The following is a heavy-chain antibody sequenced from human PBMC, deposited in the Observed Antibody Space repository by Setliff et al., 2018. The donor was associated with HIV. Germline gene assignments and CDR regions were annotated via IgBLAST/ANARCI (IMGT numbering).Heavy chain of an antibody. V-gene: IGHV4-61*09. CDR1: GGSIISGSYY. D-gene: IGHD3-3*01. CDR2: IYTSGST. Sequence: SETPSLTCSASGGSIISGSYYWSWIRQPAGKGLEWIGHIYTSGSTNYNPSLKSRVTISVDTSKNQFSLKLSSVTAADTAVYYCARTSEYDFGLTKYLDYWGQGTLVTVSS. CDR3: ARTSEYDFGLTKYLDY. J-gene: IGHJ4*02.